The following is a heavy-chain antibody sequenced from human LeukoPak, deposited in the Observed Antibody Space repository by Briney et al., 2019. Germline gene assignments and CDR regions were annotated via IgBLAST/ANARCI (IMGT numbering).Heavy chain of an antibody. D-gene: IGHD3-10*01. J-gene: IGHJ4*02. CDR1: GGSINNY. V-gene: IGHV4-4*07. CDR2: IYTSGST. CDR3: ASHYMGSYYNHGLDS. Sequence: PSETLSLTCTVSGGSINNYWSWIRQPAGKGLEWIGRIYTSGSTHYNPSLKSRVTMSVDTSKNQFSLKLNSVTAADTAVYYCASHYMGSYYNHGLDSWGQGTVVTVSS.